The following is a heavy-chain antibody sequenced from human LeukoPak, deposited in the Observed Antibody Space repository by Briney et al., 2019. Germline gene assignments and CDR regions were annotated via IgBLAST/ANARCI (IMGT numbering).Heavy chain of an antibody. CDR3: AREGAIEVVVNDYWYFDL. J-gene: IGHJ2*01. CDR1: GGSISSGDYY. Sequence: SQTLSFTCTVSGGSISSGDYYWSWIRQPPGKGLEWIGYIYYSGSTYYNPSLKSRVTISVDTSKNQFSLKLSSVTAADTAVYYCAREGAIEVVVNDYWYFDLWGRGTLVTVSS. V-gene: IGHV4-30-4*01. D-gene: IGHD2-21*01. CDR2: IYYSGST.